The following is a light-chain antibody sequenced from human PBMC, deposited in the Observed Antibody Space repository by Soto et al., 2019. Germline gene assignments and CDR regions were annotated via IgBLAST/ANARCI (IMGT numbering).Light chain of an antibody. CDR1: HSDVGAYNY. J-gene: IGLJ1*01. V-gene: IGLV2-14*01. CDR2: EVT. CDR3: SSFTSRFTFV. Sequence: QSVLTQPASVSRSPGQSIAISCSGTHSDVGAYNYVSWYQQHPGKAPKLMISEVTNRPSGVSDRFSGSKSGNTASLTISGLQAEDEADYYCSSFTSRFTFVFGTGTKVTVL.